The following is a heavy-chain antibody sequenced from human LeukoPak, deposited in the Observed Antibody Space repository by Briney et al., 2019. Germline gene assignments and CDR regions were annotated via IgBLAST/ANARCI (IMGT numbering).Heavy chain of an antibody. Sequence: GESLRLSCAASGFTFSNVWMSWVRQVPGKGLEWVGRIRRRTDGETTDHAAPVKGRFTISRDDSKNTLYLQMNSLKTEDTAVYYCVTDLVIKGYFDYWGQGALVTVSS. V-gene: IGHV3-15*01. D-gene: IGHD2-21*01. CDR2: IRRRTDGETT. J-gene: IGHJ4*02. CDR3: VTDLVIKGYFDY. CDR1: GFTFSNVW.